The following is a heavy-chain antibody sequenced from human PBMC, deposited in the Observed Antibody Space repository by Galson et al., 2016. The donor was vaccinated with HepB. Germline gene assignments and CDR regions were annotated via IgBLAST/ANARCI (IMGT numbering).Heavy chain of an antibody. CDR3: ASRNCAGDCFDPNYFDS. D-gene: IGHD2-21*02. V-gene: IGHV4-30-4*01. Sequence: LSLTCTVSSGTITDVNYFWSWIRQVPGKGLEWIGYIYQPGAFAYNPSLKSRLTISKDTSRNQLALNLASVAAADTAIYYCASRNCAGDCFDPNYFDSWGQGILVSVSS. J-gene: IGHJ4*02. CDR2: IYQPGAF. CDR1: SGTITDVNYF.